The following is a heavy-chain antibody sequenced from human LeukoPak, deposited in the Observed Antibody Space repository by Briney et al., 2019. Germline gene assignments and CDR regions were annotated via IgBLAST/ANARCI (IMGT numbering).Heavy chain of an antibody. CDR3: ARGTNWSPLDFDY. D-gene: IGHD1-20*01. Sequence: GGSLRLSCVGSGFTFSSYNMHWFRQDPVKGLEWVSTISSSSSSGSYKYYADSVKGRFTISRDNAKNSLYLQMDSLRAGDTAVYFCARGTNWSPLDFDYWGQGTLVTVSS. CDR2: ISSSSSSGSYK. V-gene: IGHV3-21*01. J-gene: IGHJ4*02. CDR1: GFTFSSYN.